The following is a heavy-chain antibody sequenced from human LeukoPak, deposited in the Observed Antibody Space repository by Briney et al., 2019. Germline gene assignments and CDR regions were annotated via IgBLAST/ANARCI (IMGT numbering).Heavy chain of an antibody. J-gene: IGHJ4*02. D-gene: IGHD6-19*01. CDR2: IYYSGST. CDR1: GGSISSSSYY. CDR3: ARFYSSDWEVFDY. V-gene: IGHV4-39*01. Sequence: PSETLSLTCTVSGGSISSSSYYWGWIRQPPGQGLECIGNIYYSGSTYYNPSLKSRVTISVDTSKNQFSLKLTSVTAADTAVYYCARFYSSDWEVFDYWGQGTLVTVSS.